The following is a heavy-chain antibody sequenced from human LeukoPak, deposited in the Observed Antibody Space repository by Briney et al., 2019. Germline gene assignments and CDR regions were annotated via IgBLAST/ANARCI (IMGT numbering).Heavy chain of an antibody. J-gene: IGHJ4*02. D-gene: IGHD1-1*01. CDR3: ARVGSNGHFDY. CDR2: IYHSGST. Sequence: SETLSLTCAVSGGSISSGGSSWSWIRQPPGKGLEWIGYIYHSGSTYYNPSLKSRVTISVDRSKNQFSLKLSSVTAADTAVYYCARVGSNGHFDYWGQGTLVTVSS. CDR1: GGSISSGGSS. V-gene: IGHV4-30-2*01.